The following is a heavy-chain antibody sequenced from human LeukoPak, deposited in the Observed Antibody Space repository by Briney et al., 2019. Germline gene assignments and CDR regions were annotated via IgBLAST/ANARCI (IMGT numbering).Heavy chain of an antibody. V-gene: IGHV3-11*01. CDR1: GFTFSDYY. D-gene: IGHD2-2*01. Sequence: GGSLRLSCAASGFTFSDYYMSWIRQAPGKGLEWVSYISSSGSTIYYADSVKGRFTISRDNAKNSLYLQMNSLRAEDTAVYYCARDRGYCSSTSCNDFDYWGQGTLVTVSS. CDR3: ARDRGYCSSTSCNDFDY. J-gene: IGHJ4*02. CDR2: ISSSGSTI.